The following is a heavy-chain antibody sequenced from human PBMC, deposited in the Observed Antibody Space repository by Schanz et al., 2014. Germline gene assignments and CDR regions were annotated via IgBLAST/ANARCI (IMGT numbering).Heavy chain of an antibody. V-gene: IGHV3-33*06. J-gene: IGHJ4*02. Sequence: QVQLVESGGGVVQPGRSLRLSCAASGFTFSKYGVHWVRQAPGKGLEWVAVIWYNGSNKYYADSVRGRFTISRDNSKNTLYLQMNNQRAEDTAVYYCAKVAPAATYLDSWGLGTLVTVSS. CDR2: IWYNGSNK. CDR1: GFTFSKYG. D-gene: IGHD2-2*01. CDR3: AKVAPAATYLDS.